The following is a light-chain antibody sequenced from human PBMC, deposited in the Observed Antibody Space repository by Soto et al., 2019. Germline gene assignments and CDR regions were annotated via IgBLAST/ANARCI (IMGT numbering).Light chain of an antibody. CDR1: QSVLYSSNNKNY. V-gene: IGKV4-1*01. J-gene: IGKJ3*01. CDR2: WAS. CDR3: RKYESPRTP. Sequence: IVMTPSPDSLALSLGERAPINCKSSQSVLYSSNNKNYLAWHQQKPGQPPKLLIYWASTRESGVPDRFSGSGSGTDFTLTISSLRAEDVAVYSCRKYESPRTPVGGGTTADIK.